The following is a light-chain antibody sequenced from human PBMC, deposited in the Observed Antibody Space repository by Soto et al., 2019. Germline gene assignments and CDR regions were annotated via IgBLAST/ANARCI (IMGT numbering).Light chain of an antibody. CDR3: AVWDDSLNGVV. CDR1: SSNIGSNT. V-gene: IGLV1-44*01. CDR2: SNN. Sequence: QSVLTQPPSASGTPGQGVTISCSGSSSNIGSNTVNWYQQLPGTAPKLFIYSNNQRPSGVPDRFSGSKSGTSASLAISGLQSEDEADYYCAVWDDSLNGVVFGGGTKVTVL. J-gene: IGLJ2*01.